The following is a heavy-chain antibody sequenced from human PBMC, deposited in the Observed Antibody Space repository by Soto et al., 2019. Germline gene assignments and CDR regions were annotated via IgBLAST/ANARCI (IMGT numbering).Heavy chain of an antibody. J-gene: IGHJ6*02. CDR1: GFTFSNAW. V-gene: IGHV3-15*07. CDR2: IKSKTDGGTT. CDR3: TSTGSGSHTMGLFYYYYGMDV. Sequence: GGSLRLSCAASGFTFSNAWMNWVRQAPGKGLEWVGRIKSKTDGGTTDYAAPVKGSFTISRDDSKNTLYLQMNSLKTEETAVYYCTSTGSGSHTMGLFYYYYGMDVWGQGTTVTVSS. D-gene: IGHD1-26*01.